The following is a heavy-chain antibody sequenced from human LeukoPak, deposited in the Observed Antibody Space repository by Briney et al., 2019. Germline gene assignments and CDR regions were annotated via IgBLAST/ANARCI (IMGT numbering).Heavy chain of an antibody. J-gene: IGHJ4*02. D-gene: IGHD1-26*01. CDR3: ARRWGGATSGFDY. CDR2: VYSSGSA. Sequence: SETLSLTCTLSGGSLSIYYWNWIRQPPGKGLEWIGYVYSSGSAHYHPPLNSRVTISLDTSKNQFSLNLSTVTATDTAVYYCARRWGGATSGFDYWGQGSLVTVSS. V-gene: IGHV4-59*08. CDR1: GGSLSIYY.